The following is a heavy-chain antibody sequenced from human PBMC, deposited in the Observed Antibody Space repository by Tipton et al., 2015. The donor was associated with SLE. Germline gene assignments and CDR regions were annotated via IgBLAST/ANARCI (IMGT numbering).Heavy chain of an antibody. D-gene: IGHD4-11*01. CDR2: IYHSGST. Sequence: TLSLTCAVSGGSISSSTWWSWVRQPPGKGLEWIGEIYHSGSTNYNSSLKSRVTISVDKSMNQFSPILTSVTAADTAVYYCAGLYDYNNFRWFDPWGQGALVTVSS. J-gene: IGHJ5*02. V-gene: IGHV4-4*02. CDR3: AGLYDYNNFRWFDP. CDR1: GGSISSSTW.